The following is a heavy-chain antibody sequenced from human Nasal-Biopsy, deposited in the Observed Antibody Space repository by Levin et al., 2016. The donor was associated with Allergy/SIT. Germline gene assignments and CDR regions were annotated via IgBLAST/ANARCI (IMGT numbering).Heavy chain of an antibody. CDR1: GGTFSMYA. CDR2: SIPTLSTP. J-gene: IGHJ6*02. Sequence: SVKVSCKVSGGTFSMYALSWVRQAPGQGLEWMGGSIPTLSTPNYAQKFRGRVTITADESTSTVYMELSSLRAEDTAMYYCARAFYDRGGYQGNYNGMDVWGQGTTVTVSS. D-gene: IGHD3-22*01. V-gene: IGHV1-69*13. CDR3: ARAFYDRGGYQGNYNGMDV.